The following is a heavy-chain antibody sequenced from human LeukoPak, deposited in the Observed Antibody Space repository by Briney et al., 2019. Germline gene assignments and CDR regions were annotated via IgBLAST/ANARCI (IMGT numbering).Heavy chain of an antibody. J-gene: IGHJ4*02. D-gene: IGHD3-16*02. CDR1: GFTFSSYE. CDR2: ISSSGSTI. CDR3: AKRGAEVRVSVTPGDY. Sequence: GGSLRLSCAASGFTFSSYEMNWVRQAPGKGLEWVSYISSSGSTIYYADSVKGRFTISRDNSKNTLYLHMNSLRAEDTAVYYCAKRGAEVRVSVTPGDYWGQGTLVTVSS. V-gene: IGHV3-48*03.